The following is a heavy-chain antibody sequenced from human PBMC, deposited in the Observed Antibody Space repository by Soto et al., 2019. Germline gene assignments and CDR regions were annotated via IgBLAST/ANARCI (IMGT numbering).Heavy chain of an antibody. J-gene: IGHJ4*02. CDR1: GFTFSSYG. Sequence: GALRLSCAASGFTFSSYGMHWVRQAPGKGLEWVAVISYDGSNKYYADSVKGRFTISRDNPKNTLYLQMNSLRAEDTAVYYCAKDLGSNWGPFDYRGQGTLVTVSS. CDR2: ISYDGSNK. CDR3: AKDLGSNWGPFDY. V-gene: IGHV3-30*18. D-gene: IGHD7-27*01.